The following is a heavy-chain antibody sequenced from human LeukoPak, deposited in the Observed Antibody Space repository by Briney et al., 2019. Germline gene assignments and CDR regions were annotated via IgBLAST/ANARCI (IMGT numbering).Heavy chain of an antibody. CDR3: ATTRGVITLDGYHYYIDV. V-gene: IGHV4-34*01. CDR1: GGSFSDFY. Sequence: SETLSRTCAVYGGSFSDFYCTWIRQPPGKGLEWIGEINHSGNTKYNPSLKSRVTILLDTSKNRFSLKVRSVTAADTAVYYCATTRGVITLDGYHYYIDVWGEGTTVTVSS. J-gene: IGHJ6*03. D-gene: IGHD3-10*01. CDR2: INHSGNT.